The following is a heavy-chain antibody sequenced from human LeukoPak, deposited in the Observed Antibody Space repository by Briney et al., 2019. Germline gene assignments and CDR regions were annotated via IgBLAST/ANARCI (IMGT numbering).Heavy chain of an antibody. J-gene: IGHJ4*02. Sequence: TGGSLRLSCAASGFILSDHYMSWIRQAPGKGLEWIAYISISGSNIYYADSVKGRFTISRDNAKNTVYLQMNSLRDEDTAVYYCAKEVLSSGWNGNDYWGQGTLVTVSS. CDR3: AKEVLSSGWNGNDY. CDR2: ISISGSNI. CDR1: GFILSDHY. D-gene: IGHD6-19*01. V-gene: IGHV3-11*01.